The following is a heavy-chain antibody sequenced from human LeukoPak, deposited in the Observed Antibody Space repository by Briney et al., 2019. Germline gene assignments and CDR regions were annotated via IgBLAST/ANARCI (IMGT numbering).Heavy chain of an antibody. CDR2: IYYSGST. J-gene: IGHJ4*02. CDR3: ARGRGYSSSWYGVDY. V-gene: IGHV4-59*01. CDR1: GVSISSYY. D-gene: IGHD6-13*01. Sequence: PSETLSLTCTVSGVSISSYYWSWIRQPPGKGLEWIGYIYYSGSTNYNPSLKSRVTISVDTSKNQFSLKLSSVTAADTAVYYCARGRGYSSSWYGVDYWGQGTLVTVSS.